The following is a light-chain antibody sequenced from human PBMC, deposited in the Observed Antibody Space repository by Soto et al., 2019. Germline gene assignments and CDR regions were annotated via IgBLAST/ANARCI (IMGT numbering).Light chain of an antibody. CDR3: LLYYSVAVQWV. J-gene: IGLJ3*02. Sequence: QTVVTQEPSLTVSPGGTVTLTCASSTGAVTGDYYPNWVQQKPGQAPRTLIHGTNNKHSWTPDRFSGSLLGGKAALTLSGVQPEDEDDYYCLLYYSVAVQWVFGGGTKLTVL. CDR1: TGAVTGDYY. CDR2: GTN. V-gene: IGLV7-43*01.